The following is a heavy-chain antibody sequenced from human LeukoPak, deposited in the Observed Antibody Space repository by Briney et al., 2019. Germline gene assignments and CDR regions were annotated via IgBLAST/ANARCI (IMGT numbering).Heavy chain of an antibody. CDR2: INAGNGNT. Sequence: ASVKVSCKASGYTFTSYAIHWVRQAPGQRLEWMGWINAGNGNTKYSQKFQGRVTITRDTSASTAYMELSSLRSEDTAVYYCARDGSSSWYWFDPWGQGTLVTVSS. V-gene: IGHV1-3*01. J-gene: IGHJ5*02. CDR1: GYTFTSYA. D-gene: IGHD6-13*01. CDR3: ARDGSSSWYWFDP.